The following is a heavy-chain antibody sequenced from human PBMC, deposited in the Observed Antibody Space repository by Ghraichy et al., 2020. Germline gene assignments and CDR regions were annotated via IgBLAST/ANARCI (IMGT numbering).Heavy chain of an antibody. CDR1: GFIFSTYW. D-gene: IGHD3-10*02. CDR2: IKQDGSGK. Sequence: GGSLRLSCAASGFIFSTYWMSWVRQAPGKGLEWVANIKQDGSGKYYGDSVKGRFTISRDNAENSLYLQMNSLRAEDTAVYYCVRDLQPYVHGEYGTPWGRGTLVTVSS. CDR3: VRDLQPYVHGEYGTP. J-gene: IGHJ5*02. V-gene: IGHV3-7*01.